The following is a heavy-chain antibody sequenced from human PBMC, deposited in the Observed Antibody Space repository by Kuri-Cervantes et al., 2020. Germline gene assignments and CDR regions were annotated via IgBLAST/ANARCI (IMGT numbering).Heavy chain of an antibody. CDR1: GFTFSSYG. V-gene: IGHV3-33*06. CDR2: IWYDGSNK. J-gene: IGHJ4*02. CDR3: AKDLYYYGSGSYYGY. Sequence: GESLKISCAASGFTFSSYGMHWVRQAPGKGLEWVAVIWYDGSNKYYADSVKGRFTISRDNSKNTLYLQMNSLRAEDTAVYYCAKDLYYYGSGSYYGYWDQGTLVTVSS. D-gene: IGHD3-10*01.